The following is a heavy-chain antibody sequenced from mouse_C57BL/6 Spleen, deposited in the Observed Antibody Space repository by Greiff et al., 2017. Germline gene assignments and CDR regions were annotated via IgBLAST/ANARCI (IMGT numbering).Heavy chain of an antibody. Sequence: VQLQQPGAELVKPGASVKMSCKASGYTFTSYWITWVKQRPGQGLEWIGDIYPGTGSTNYNEKFKGKATLTVDTSSSTAYMQLSSLTSEDSEGYCCGRRNWFYAMDYWGQGTSVTVSS. CDR1: GYTFTSYW. V-gene: IGHV1-55*01. CDR3: GRRNWFYAMDY. J-gene: IGHJ4*01. D-gene: IGHD4-1*01. CDR2: IYPGTGST.